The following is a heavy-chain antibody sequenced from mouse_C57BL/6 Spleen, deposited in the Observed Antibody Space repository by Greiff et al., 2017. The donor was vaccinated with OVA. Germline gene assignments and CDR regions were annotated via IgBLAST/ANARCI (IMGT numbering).Heavy chain of an antibody. D-gene: IGHD1-1*01. J-gene: IGHJ3*01. CDR2: ISDGGSYT. CDR1: GFTFSSYA. V-gene: IGHV5-4*01. Sequence: EVMLVESGGGFVKPGGSLKLSCAASGFTFSSYAMSWVRQTPEKRLEWVATISDGGSYTYYPDNVKGRFTISRDNAKNNLYLQMSHLKSEDTAMYYCARDYGSSLAWFAYWGQGTLVTVSA. CDR3: ARDYGSSLAWFAY.